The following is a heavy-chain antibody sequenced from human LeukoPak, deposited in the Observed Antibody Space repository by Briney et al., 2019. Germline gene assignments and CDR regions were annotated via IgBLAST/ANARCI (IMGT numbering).Heavy chain of an antibody. CDR3: LGYCSGSSCSNFDY. D-gene: IGHD2-15*01. CDR1: GFTFSNAW. Sequence: GGSLRLSCAASGFTFSNAWMSWVRHPPGKGLEWVGRIKSKTDGGTADYAAPVKGRFTISRDDSKNTLYLQMNSLKTEDTAAYYCLGYCSGSSCSNFDYWGQGTLVTVSS. J-gene: IGHJ4*02. CDR2: IKSKTDGGTA. V-gene: IGHV3-15*01.